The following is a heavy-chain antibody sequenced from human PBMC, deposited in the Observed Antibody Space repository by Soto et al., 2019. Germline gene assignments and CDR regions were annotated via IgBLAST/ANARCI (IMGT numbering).Heavy chain of an antibody. CDR1: GYTFSSYG. D-gene: IGHD6-13*01. Sequence: ASVKVSCKASGYTFSSYGISWVRQAPGQGLEWMGWISAYNGNTNYVQKLQGRVTMTTDTSTSTAYMEVRSLRSDDTAVYYCARSIAAAVDLDYWGQGTLVTVS. V-gene: IGHV1-18*01. CDR2: ISAYNGNT. J-gene: IGHJ4*02. CDR3: ARSIAAAVDLDY.